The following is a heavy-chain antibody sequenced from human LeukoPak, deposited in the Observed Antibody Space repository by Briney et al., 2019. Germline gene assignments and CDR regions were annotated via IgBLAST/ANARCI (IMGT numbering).Heavy chain of an antibody. CDR2: IIPIFGTA. V-gene: IGHV1-69*05. CDR3: ARAGYEWELQFDY. J-gene: IGHJ4*02. D-gene: IGHD1-26*01. CDR1: GGTFSSYA. Sequence: GASVKVSCKASGGTFSSYAISWVRQAPGQRLEWMGGIIPIFGTANYAQKFQGRVTITTDESTSTAYMELSSLRSEDTAVYYCARAGYEWELQFDYWGQGTLVTVSS.